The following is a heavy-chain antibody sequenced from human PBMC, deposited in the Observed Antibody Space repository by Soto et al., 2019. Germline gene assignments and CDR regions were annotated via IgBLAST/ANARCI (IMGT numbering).Heavy chain of an antibody. CDR2: IIPILGIA. J-gene: IGHJ6*03. Sequence: ASVKVSCKASGGTFSSYTISWVRQAPGQGLEWMGRIIPILGIANYAQKFQGRVTITADKSTSTAYMELSSLRSEDTAVYYCAVKGGDYAGGNYYYYYYMDVWGKGTTVTVSS. V-gene: IGHV1-69*02. CDR3: AVKGGDYAGGNYYYYYYMDV. CDR1: GGTFSSYT. D-gene: IGHD4-17*01.